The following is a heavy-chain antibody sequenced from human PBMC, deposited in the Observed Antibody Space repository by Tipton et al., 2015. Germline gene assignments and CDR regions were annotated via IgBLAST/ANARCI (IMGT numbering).Heavy chain of an antibody. V-gene: IGHV4-61*01. Sequence: TLSLTCTVSGGSVSSGSYYWSWIRQPPGKGLEWIGYISFSDTTHYNPSLKSRITISLNTSKNQFSLKMSSVTAADTAVYYCASEVYDSSAYYSAFDYWGQGTLVTVSS. CDR1: GGSVSSGSYY. J-gene: IGHJ4*02. D-gene: IGHD3-22*01. CDR3: ASEVYDSSAYYSAFDY. CDR2: ISFSDTT.